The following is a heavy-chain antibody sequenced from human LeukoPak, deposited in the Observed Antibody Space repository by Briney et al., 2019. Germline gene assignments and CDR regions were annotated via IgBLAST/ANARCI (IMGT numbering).Heavy chain of an antibody. Sequence: PSETLSLTCTVSGGSVSSGSYYWSWIRQPPGKGLEWIGYIYYSGSTNYNPSLKSRVTISVDTSKNQFSLKLSSVTAADTAVYYCAREDYYYGSSGYDYWGQGTLVTVSS. CDR3: AREDYYYGSSGYDY. V-gene: IGHV4-61*01. CDR1: GGSVSSGSYY. D-gene: IGHD3-22*01. J-gene: IGHJ4*02. CDR2: IYYSGST.